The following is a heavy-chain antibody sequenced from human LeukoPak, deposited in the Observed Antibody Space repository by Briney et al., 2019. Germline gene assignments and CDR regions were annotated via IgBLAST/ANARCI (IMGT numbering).Heavy chain of an antibody. V-gene: IGHV3-23*01. CDR2: ISGSGGST. CDR3: AKQSWLHNDEFDY. Sequence: AGGSLRLSCAASGFTFSSYAMSWVRQAPGKGLEWVSAISGSGGSTYYADSVKGRFTISRDNSKNTLYLQMNSLRAEDTAVHYCAKQSWLHNDEFDYWGQGTLVTVSS. J-gene: IGHJ4*02. CDR1: GFTFSSYA. D-gene: IGHD5-18*01.